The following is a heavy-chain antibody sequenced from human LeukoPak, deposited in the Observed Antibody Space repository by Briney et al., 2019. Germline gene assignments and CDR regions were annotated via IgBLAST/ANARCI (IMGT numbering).Heavy chain of an antibody. CDR2: INHSGST. Sequence: SETLSLTCAVYGGSFSGYYWSWIRQPPGKGLEWIGEINHSGSTNYNPSLKSRVTISVDTSKNQFSLKLSSVTAADTAVYYCARLGLQGYDILTGCYTAVVVDYWGQGTLVTVSS. CDR1: GGSFSGYY. V-gene: IGHV4-34*01. D-gene: IGHD3-9*01. J-gene: IGHJ4*02. CDR3: ARLGLQGYDILTGCYTAVVVDY.